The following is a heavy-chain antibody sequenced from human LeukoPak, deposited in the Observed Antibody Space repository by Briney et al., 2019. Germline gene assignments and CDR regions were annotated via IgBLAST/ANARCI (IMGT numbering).Heavy chain of an antibody. J-gene: IGHJ4*02. CDR1: GYTFTSYG. CDR2: ISAYNGNT. D-gene: IGHD3-22*01. CDR3: ARDDNYYDSSGYWNY. Sequence: ASVKVSCKASGYTFTSYGISWVRQAPGQGLEWRGWISAYNGNTNYAQKLQGRVTMTTDTSTSTAYMELRSLRSDDTAVYYCARDDNYYDSSGYWNYWGQGTLVTVSS. V-gene: IGHV1-18*01.